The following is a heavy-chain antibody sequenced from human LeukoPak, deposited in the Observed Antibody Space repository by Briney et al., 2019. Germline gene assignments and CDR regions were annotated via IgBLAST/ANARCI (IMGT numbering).Heavy chain of an antibody. CDR1: GGTFSSYA. D-gene: IGHD1-26*01. CDR3: ARGPPNMWEPRMDV. V-gene: IGHV1-8*02. J-gene: IGHJ6*02. Sequence: ASVKVSCKASGGTFSSYAISWVRQATGQGLEWMGWMNPNSGNTGYAQKFQGRVTMTRNTSISTAYMELSSLRSEDTAVYYCARGPPNMWEPRMDVWGQGTTVTVSS. CDR2: MNPNSGNT.